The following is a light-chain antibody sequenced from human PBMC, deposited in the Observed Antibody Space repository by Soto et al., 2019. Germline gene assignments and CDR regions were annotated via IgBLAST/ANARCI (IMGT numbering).Light chain of an antibody. CDR1: SIDVGGYNY. CDR3: SSYTSSSTVV. V-gene: IGLV2-14*01. CDR2: DVS. Sequence: QSALTQPASVSGSPGQSITISCTGTSIDVGGYNYVSWYQQYPGKAPKLMIYDVSNRPSGVSNRFSGSKSGNTASLTISGLQAEDEADYYCSSYTSSSTVVFGGGTKLTVL. J-gene: IGLJ2*01.